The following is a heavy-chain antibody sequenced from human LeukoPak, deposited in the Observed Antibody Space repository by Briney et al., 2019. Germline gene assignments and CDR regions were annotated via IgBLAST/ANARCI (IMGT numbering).Heavy chain of an antibody. D-gene: IGHD2-21*01. V-gene: IGHV3-30*02. J-gene: IGHJ4*02. CDR1: GFSFSNYG. CDR2: IRSDGSIK. CDR3: AKDLWTPYFDY. Sequence: PGGSLRLSCTTSGFSFSNYGMHWVRQAPGKGLEWVTFIRSDGSIKYYADSVKGRFTISRDNSKNTLFLQMNSLRAEDTAVYYCAKDLWTPYFDYWGQGALVTASS.